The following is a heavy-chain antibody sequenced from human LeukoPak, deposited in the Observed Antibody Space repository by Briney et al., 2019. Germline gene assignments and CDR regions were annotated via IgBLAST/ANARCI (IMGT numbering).Heavy chain of an antibody. Sequence: SQTLSLTCTVSGGSISSGGYYWSWIRQPPGKGLEWIGEINHSGSTNYNPSLKSRVTISVDTSKNQFSLKLSSVTAADTAVYYCARGGIGYDFWSGYRTASFDYWGQGTLVTVSS. CDR2: INHSGST. J-gene: IGHJ4*02. D-gene: IGHD3-3*01. V-gene: IGHV4-30-2*01. CDR3: ARGGIGYDFWSGYRTASFDY. CDR1: GGSISSGGYY.